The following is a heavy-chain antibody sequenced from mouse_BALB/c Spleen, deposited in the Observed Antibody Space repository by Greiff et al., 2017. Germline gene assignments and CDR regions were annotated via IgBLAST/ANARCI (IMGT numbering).Heavy chain of an antibody. Sequence: QVQLKQSGAELVRPGASVTLSCKASGYTFTDYEMHWVKQTPVHGLEWIGAIDPETGGTAYNQKFKGKATLTADKSSSTAYMELRSLTSEDSAVYYCTREGTVVTVDYWGQGTTLTVSS. D-gene: IGHD1-1*01. V-gene: IGHV1-15*01. CDR3: TREGTVVTVDY. CDR1: GYTFTDYE. J-gene: IGHJ2*01. CDR2: IDPETGGT.